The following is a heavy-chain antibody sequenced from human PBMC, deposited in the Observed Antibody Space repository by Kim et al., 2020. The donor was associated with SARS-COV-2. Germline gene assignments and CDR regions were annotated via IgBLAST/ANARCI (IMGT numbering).Heavy chain of an antibody. CDR2: TSYSGSA. J-gene: IGHJ3*02. Sequence: ETLSLTCSASGGSISSSSDYYWGWIRQPPGKGLEWIGSTSYSGSANYNPSLRSRVTISVDTSKNHFSLKLTSVTAADTAVYYCARHFDYPRAFDIWGQGTMVTVSS. CDR1: GGSISSSSDY. D-gene: IGHD4-17*01. CDR3: ARHFDYPRAFDI. V-gene: IGHV4-39*01.